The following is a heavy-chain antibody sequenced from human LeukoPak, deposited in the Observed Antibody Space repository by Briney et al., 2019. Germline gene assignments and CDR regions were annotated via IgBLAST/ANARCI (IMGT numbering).Heavy chain of an antibody. J-gene: IGHJ3*02. Sequence: GGSLRLSCAASGFTFSSYAMHWVRQAPGKGLEYVSAISSNGGSTYYANSVKGRFTISRDNSKNTLYLQMGSLRAEDMAVYYCARVKGGYSDFDAFDIWGQGTMVTVSS. CDR2: ISSNGGST. D-gene: IGHD3-22*01. CDR1: GFTFSSYA. V-gene: IGHV3-64*01. CDR3: ARVKGGYSDFDAFDI.